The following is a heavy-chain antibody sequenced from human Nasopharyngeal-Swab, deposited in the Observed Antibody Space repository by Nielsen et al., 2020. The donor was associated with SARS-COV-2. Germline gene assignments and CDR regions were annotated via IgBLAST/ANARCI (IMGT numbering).Heavy chain of an antibody. J-gene: IGHJ4*02. Sequence: RQAPGKGLEWMGFIHQSGSTTYSPSLKSRLTMSVDTSKNQFSLKLTSVTAADTALYYCARERTAPGTLYYFDYWGQGTPVTVS. V-gene: IGHV4-30-2*05. CDR3: ARERTAPGTLYYFDY. CDR2: IHQSGST. D-gene: IGHD1/OR15-1a*01.